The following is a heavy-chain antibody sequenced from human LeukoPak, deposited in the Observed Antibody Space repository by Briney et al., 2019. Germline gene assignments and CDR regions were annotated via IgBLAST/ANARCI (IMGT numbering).Heavy chain of an antibody. Sequence: GASVKVSCKASGYISTDYAINWVRQAPGERLEWMGWINAGNGNTKYSQKFQGRVTITRDRSTSTAYMELNSLRSEDTAVYYCARGRWSTTTASYYFDSWGQGSLVTVS. CDR1: GYISTDYA. V-gene: IGHV1-3*01. CDR3: ARGRWSTTTASYYFDS. J-gene: IGHJ4*02. D-gene: IGHD5/OR15-5a*01. CDR2: INAGNGNT.